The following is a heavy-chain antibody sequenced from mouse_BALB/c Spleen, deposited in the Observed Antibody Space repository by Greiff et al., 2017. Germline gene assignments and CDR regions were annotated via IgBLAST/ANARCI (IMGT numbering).Heavy chain of an antibody. V-gene: IGHV5-6-5*01. D-gene: IGHD1-1*01. CDR1: GFTFSSYA. Sequence: EVKLVESGGGLVKPGGSLKLSCAASGFTFSSYAMSWVRQTPEKRLEWVASISSGGSTYYPDSVKGRFTISRDNARNILYLQMSSLRSEDTAMYYCARYYYGSSLDYWGQGTTLTVSS. CDR3: ARYYYGSSLDY. CDR2: ISSGGST. J-gene: IGHJ2*01.